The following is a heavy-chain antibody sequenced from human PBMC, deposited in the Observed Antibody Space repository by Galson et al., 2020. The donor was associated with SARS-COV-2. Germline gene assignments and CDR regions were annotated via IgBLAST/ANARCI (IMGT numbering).Heavy chain of an antibody. V-gene: IGHV3-30*18. CDR2: ISYDGSNK. Sequence: TGGSLRLSCAASGFTFSSYGMHWVRQAPGKGLEWVAVISYDGSNKYYADSVKGRFTISRDNSKNTLYLQMNSLRAEDTAVYYCAKVAGYSSGWYQDYWGQGTLVTVSS. D-gene: IGHD6-13*01. CDR3: AKVAGYSSGWYQDY. CDR1: GFTFSSYG. J-gene: IGHJ4*02.